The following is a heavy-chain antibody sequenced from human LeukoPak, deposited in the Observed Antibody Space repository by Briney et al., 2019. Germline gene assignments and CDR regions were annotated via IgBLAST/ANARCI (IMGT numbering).Heavy chain of an antibody. Sequence: PSETLSLTCTVSGDSITSSTYFWGWIRQPPGKGLEWIGSIYSSGSTYYNPALKIRVTISVDTSKNQFSLKLSSVTAADTAVYYCARIDSTAGGDYWGQGTLVTVSS. D-gene: IGHD3-9*01. V-gene: IGHV4-39*07. CDR3: ARIDSTAGGDY. CDR2: IYSSGST. CDR1: GDSITSSTYF. J-gene: IGHJ4*02.